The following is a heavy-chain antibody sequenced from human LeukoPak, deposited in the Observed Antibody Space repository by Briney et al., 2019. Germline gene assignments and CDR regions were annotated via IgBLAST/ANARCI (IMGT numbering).Heavy chain of an antibody. CDR3: ARGLGSGRDY. Sequence: SETLSLTCAVYGGSFSGYYWSWIRQPPGKGPEWIGEINHSGSTNYNPSLKSRVTISVDTSKNQFSLKLSSVTAADTAVYYCARGLGSGRDYWGQGTLVTVSS. J-gene: IGHJ4*02. CDR1: GGSFSGYY. D-gene: IGHD3-10*01. V-gene: IGHV4-34*01. CDR2: INHSGST.